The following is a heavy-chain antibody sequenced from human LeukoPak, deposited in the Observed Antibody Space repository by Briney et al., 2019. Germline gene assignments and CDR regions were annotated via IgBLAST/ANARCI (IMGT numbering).Heavy chain of an antibody. J-gene: IGHJ5*02. Sequence: SETLSLTCAVYGGSFSGYYWSWIRQPPGKGLEWIGEINHSGSTNYNPSLKSRVTISVDTSKNQFSLKLSSVTAADTAVYYCARETMARGVRPKRFDPWGQGTLVTVSS. CDR1: GGSFSGYY. CDR2: INHSGST. V-gene: IGHV4-34*01. D-gene: IGHD3-10*01. CDR3: ARETMARGVRPKRFDP.